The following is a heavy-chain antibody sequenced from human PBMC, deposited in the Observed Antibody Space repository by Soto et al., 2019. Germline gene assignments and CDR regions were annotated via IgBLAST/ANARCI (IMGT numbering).Heavy chain of an antibody. CDR3: ARAKNFGSGELDY. Sequence: ASVKVSCKASGYTFTGHYILWVRQAPGQGLEWMGWVNPISGGTIYAQKFLGWVTMTRDTSTSTAYLELRSLTSDATAVYYCARAKNFGSGELDYWGQGTLVTVSS. CDR1: GYTFTGHY. J-gene: IGHJ4*02. V-gene: IGHV1-2*04. CDR2: VNPISGGT. D-gene: IGHD3-10*01.